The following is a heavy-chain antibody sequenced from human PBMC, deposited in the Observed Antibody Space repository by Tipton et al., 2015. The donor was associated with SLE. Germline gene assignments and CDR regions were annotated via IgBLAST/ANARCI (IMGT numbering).Heavy chain of an antibody. CDR2: IHYSGST. CDR3: ARHLEVVFNGVDV. CDR1: GDSISSGSYQWGYY. D-gene: IGHD1-1*01. V-gene: IGHV4-39*07. J-gene: IGHJ6*02. Sequence: LRLSCSVSGDSISSGSYQWGYYWGWIRQPPGKGLEWIGTIHYSGSTYNNPSLKSRVTISIDTSKNQFSLQLTSVTAADTAGYYCARHLEVVFNGVDVWGPGTTVTVSS.